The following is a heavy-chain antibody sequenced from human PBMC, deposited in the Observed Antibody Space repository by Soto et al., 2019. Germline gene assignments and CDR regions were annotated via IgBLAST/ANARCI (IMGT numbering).Heavy chain of an antibody. CDR3: ARLVYDTRLNYLYFDF. Sequence: SETLSLTFSVSGVSISSGNWWTWVRQSPRKGLEYIGEIFHDGSANYYSSFGRRVAMSVDKSKSQFSLTLTSVTAADTATYYCARLVYDTRLNYLYFDFWGQGALVTVSS. D-gene: IGHD3-22*01. V-gene: IGHV4-4*02. CDR2: IFHDGSA. J-gene: IGHJ4*02. CDR1: GVSISSGNW.